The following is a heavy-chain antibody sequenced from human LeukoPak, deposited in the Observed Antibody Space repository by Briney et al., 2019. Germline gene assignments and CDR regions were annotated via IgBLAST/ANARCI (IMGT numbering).Heavy chain of an antibody. CDR1: GFTFSNAW. Sequence: PGGSLRLSCAASGFTFSNAWMSWVRQAPGKGLEWVCRIKSKTDGGTTDYAAPVKGRFTISRDDSKNTLYLQMNSLKTEDTAVYYCTTDPPIDFWSGYYSGYWGQGTLVTVSS. CDR3: TTDPPIDFWSGYYSGY. J-gene: IGHJ4*02. D-gene: IGHD3-3*01. V-gene: IGHV3-15*01. CDR2: IKSKTDGGTT.